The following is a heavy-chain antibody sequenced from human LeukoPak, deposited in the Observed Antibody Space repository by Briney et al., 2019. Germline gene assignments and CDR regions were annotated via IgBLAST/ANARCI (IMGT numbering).Heavy chain of an antibody. CDR2: IWYDGSNK. Sequence: GRSLRLSCAASGFTFSSYGMHWVRQAPGKGLEWVAVIWYDGSNKYYADSVKGRFTISRDNSKNMLYLQMNSLRAEDTAVYYCARAYCGGDCYSIMDYWGQGTLVTVSS. J-gene: IGHJ4*02. D-gene: IGHD2-21*02. CDR1: GFTFSSYG. CDR3: ARAYCGGDCYSIMDY. V-gene: IGHV3-33*01.